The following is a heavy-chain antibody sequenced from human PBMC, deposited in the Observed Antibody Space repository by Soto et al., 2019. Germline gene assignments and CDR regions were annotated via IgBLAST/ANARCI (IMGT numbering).Heavy chain of an antibody. D-gene: IGHD1-1*01. J-gene: IGHJ6*03. CDR2: ISGSGGST. CDR3: AKDETTYYYYYMDV. V-gene: IGHV3-23*01. CDR1: GFTFSSYA. Sequence: GGSLRLSCAASGFTFSSYAMSWVRQAPGKGLEWVSAISGSGGSTYYADSVKGRFTIPRDNSKNTLYLQMNGLRAEDTAVYYCAKDETTYYYYYMDVWGKGTTVTVSS.